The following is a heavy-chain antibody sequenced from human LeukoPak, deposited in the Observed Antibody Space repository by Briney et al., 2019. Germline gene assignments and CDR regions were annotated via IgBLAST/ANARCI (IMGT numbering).Heavy chain of an antibody. J-gene: IGHJ5*02. V-gene: IGHV1-18*04. CDR3: ARDKGYCSGGSCYYWFDP. CDR2: ISVYNGNT. Sequence: ASVKVSCKASGYTFKSHGISWVRQAPGQGLEWMGWISVYNGNTNYAQKFQGRVTMTTDTSTGTAYMELRSLRSDDTAVYYCARDKGYCSGGSCYYWFDPWGQGTLVTVSS. D-gene: IGHD2-15*01. CDR1: GYTFKSHG.